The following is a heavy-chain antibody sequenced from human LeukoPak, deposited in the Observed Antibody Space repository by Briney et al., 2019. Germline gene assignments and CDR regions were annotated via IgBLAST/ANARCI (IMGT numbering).Heavy chain of an antibody. D-gene: IGHD3-10*01. CDR3: ANLWFGELLYKSVFDY. J-gene: IGHJ4*02. CDR2: ISGSGGST. CDR1: GFTFSSYA. Sequence: PGGSLRLSCAASGFTFSSYAMSWVRPTPGKGLEWVSAISGSGGSTYYADSVKGRFTISRDNSKNTLYLQMNSLRAEDTAVYYCANLWFGELLYKSVFDYWGQGTLVTVSS. V-gene: IGHV3-23*01.